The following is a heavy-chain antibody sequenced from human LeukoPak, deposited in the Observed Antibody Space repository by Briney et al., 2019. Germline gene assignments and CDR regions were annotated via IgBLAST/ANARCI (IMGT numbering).Heavy chain of an antibody. CDR3: AKQLGYCSDGSCYFPY. J-gene: IGHJ4*02. V-gene: IGHV3-23*01. Sequence: ETLSLTCAVYGGSFSGYYWSWIRQPPGKGLEWVSAISNNGGYTYYADSVQGRFTISRDNSKSTLCLQMNSLRAEDTAVYYCAKQLGYCSDGSCYFPYWGQGTLVTVSS. CDR2: ISNNGGYT. D-gene: IGHD2-15*01. CDR1: GGSFSGYY.